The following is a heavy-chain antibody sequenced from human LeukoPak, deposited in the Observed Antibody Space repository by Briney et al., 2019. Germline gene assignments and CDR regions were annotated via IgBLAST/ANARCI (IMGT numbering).Heavy chain of an antibody. Sequence: ASVKVSCKAYGYTFTGYYMHWVRQVPGQGLEWMGWINPNSGGTNYAQKFQGRVTMTRDTSISTSNMELSRLRSDDTAVYYCASLPYSSGWFDFWGQGTRVTISS. J-gene: IGHJ4*02. D-gene: IGHD6-19*01. CDR2: INPNSGGT. CDR3: ASLPYSSGWFDF. V-gene: IGHV1-2*02. CDR1: GYTFTGYY.